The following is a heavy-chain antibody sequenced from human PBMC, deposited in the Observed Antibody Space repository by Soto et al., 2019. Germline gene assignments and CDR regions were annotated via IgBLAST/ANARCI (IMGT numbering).Heavy chain of an antibody. J-gene: IGHJ6*02. D-gene: IGHD2-15*01. CDR3: ARDLGGGYEAYGMDV. CDR1: GFTFSSYG. CDR2: IWYDGSNK. V-gene: IGHV3-33*01. Sequence: PGGSLRLSCAASGFTFSSYGMHWVRQAPGKGLEWVAVIWYDGSNKYYADSVKGRFTISRDNSKNTLYLQMNSLRAEDTAVYYCARDLGGGYEAYGMDVWGQGTTVTVSS.